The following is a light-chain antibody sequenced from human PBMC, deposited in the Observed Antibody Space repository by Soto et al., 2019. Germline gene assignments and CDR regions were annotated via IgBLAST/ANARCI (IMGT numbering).Light chain of an antibody. CDR3: QQSYSTPKT. J-gene: IGKJ2*01. Sequence: DIQMTQSPSSLSASVGDRVTITCRASQSISSYLNWYQQKPGKAPKLLIYAAYSLQSGVPSRFSCSGSWTDFTLTISSLQPEDFATYYCQQSYSTPKTFGQGTKLEIK. CDR2: AAY. CDR1: QSISSY. V-gene: IGKV1-39*01.